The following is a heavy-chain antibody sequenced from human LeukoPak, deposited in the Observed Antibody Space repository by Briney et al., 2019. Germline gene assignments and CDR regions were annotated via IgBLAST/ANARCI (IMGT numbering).Heavy chain of an antibody. J-gene: IGHJ6*03. Sequence: GGSLRLSCAASGFTFSSYGMHWVRQAPGKGLEWVANIKQDGSEKYYVDSVKGRFTISRDNSKNTLYLQMNSLRAEDTAVYYCAKDTYDSSGFYPLYYYYYMDVWGKGTTVTISS. CDR3: AKDTYDSSGFYPLYYYYYMDV. D-gene: IGHD3-22*01. V-gene: IGHV3-7*01. CDR2: IKQDGSEK. CDR1: GFTFSSYG.